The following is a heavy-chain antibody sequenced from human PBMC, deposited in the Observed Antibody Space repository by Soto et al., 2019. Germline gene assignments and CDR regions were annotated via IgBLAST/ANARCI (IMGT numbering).Heavy chain of an antibody. D-gene: IGHD4-17*01. Sequence: ASVKVACKASGFTFTAYHMHWVLQVAGQGLEWMGWIDLNNGDTHYEQRFQGWVTMTRDTSISTTYMEVGNLKSDDTAVYFCARQHGDYYRWFDPWGQGTLVTVSS. V-gene: IGHV1-2*04. CDR1: GFTFTAYH. J-gene: IGHJ5*02. CDR2: IDLNNGDT. CDR3: ARQHGDYYRWFDP.